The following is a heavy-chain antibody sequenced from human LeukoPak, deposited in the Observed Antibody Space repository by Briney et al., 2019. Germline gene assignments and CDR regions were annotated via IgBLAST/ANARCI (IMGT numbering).Heavy chain of an antibody. CDR2: ISRSSSSV. J-gene: IGHJ4*02. CDR1: GYTFSSYS. Sequence: PGGSLRLSCTASGYTFSSYSMNWVRQAPGKGLEWVSYISRSSSSVQYADSVKGRFTISRDDAKNSLYLQMNSLRAEDTAVYFCAREGASGSCSIYWGQGTLVTVSS. V-gene: IGHV3-48*04. D-gene: IGHD3-10*01. CDR3: AREGASGSCSIY.